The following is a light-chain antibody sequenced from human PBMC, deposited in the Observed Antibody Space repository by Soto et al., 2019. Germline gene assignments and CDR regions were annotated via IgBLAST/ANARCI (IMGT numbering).Light chain of an antibody. CDR2: RNN. CDR1: SSNIGSNY. V-gene: IGLV1-47*01. J-gene: IGLJ1*01. CDR3: AAWDDSLSGLYV. Sequence: QSVLTQPPSASGTPGQRVTISCSGSSSNIGSNYVYWYQQLPGTAPKLLIYRNNQRTSGVPDRFSGSKSGTSASLAINRLRSEDEADYYCAAWDDSLSGLYVFGTGTKLTVL.